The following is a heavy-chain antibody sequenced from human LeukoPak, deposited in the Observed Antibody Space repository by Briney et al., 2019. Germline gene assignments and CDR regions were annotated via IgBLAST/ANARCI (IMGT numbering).Heavy chain of an antibody. Sequence: ASVKVSCKASGYTFTGYCMHWVRQAPGQGLEWMGWINPNSGGTNYAQKFQGRVTMTRDTSISTAYMELSRLRSDDTAVYYCARAYYDFWSGYPMVTDYWGQGTLVTVSS. CDR1: GYTFTGYC. CDR2: INPNSGGT. J-gene: IGHJ4*02. D-gene: IGHD3-3*01. CDR3: ARAYYDFWSGYPMVTDY. V-gene: IGHV1-2*02.